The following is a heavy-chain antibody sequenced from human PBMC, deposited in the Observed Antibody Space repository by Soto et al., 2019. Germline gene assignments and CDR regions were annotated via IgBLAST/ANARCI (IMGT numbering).Heavy chain of an antibody. D-gene: IGHD3-10*01. Sequence: PGGSLRLSCVASGFTFSSYGMHWVRQAPGKGLEWVAIIWHDGSDKYYGDSVKGRFTISRDNSKNTLYLQMNTLRAEDTAVYYGAYGNLSYYFDYWGQGTLVTVSS. CDR1: GFTFSSYG. V-gene: IGHV3-33*01. CDR2: IWHDGSDK. CDR3: AYGNLSYYFDY. J-gene: IGHJ4*02.